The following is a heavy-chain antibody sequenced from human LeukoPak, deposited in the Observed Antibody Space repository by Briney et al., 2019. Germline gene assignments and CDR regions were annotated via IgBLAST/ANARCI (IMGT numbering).Heavy chain of an antibody. CDR1: GGSISSYY. D-gene: IGHD1-26*01. Sequence: SETLSLTCTVSGGSISSYYWSWIRQPPGKGLEWIGYIYYSGTTNYNSSLKSRVTISVDTSKHQFSLKLTSVTAADTAVYYCAREGVGATDDAFDIWGQGIVVTVSS. V-gene: IGHV4-59*13. CDR2: IYYSGTT. J-gene: IGHJ3*02. CDR3: AREGVGATDDAFDI.